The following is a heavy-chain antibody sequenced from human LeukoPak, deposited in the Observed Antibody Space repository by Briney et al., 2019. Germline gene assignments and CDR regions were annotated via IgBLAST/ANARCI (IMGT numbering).Heavy chain of an antibody. V-gene: IGHV5-51*01. CDR1: GYSFTSYW. Sequence: GESLKISCKGSGYSFTSYWIGWVRQVPGKGLEWMGIIYPGDSDTRYSPSFQGQVTISADKSISTAYLQWSSLKASDTAMYYCARLNNYYDSSGLFYYFDYWGQGTLVTVSS. CDR2: IYPGDSDT. J-gene: IGHJ4*02. D-gene: IGHD3-22*01. CDR3: ARLNNYYDSSGLFYYFDY.